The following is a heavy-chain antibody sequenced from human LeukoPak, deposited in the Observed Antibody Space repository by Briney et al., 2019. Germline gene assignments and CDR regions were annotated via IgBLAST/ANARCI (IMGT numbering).Heavy chain of an antibody. CDR3: ARDGQQLVQDY. Sequence: GASVKVSCKASGYTFTSYGISWVRQAPGQGLEWMGWINPNSGGTNYAQKFQGRVTMTRDTSISTAYMELSRLRSDDTAVYYCARDGQQLVQDYWGQGTLVTVSS. CDR2: INPNSGGT. V-gene: IGHV1-2*02. CDR1: GYTFTSYG. J-gene: IGHJ4*02. D-gene: IGHD6-13*01.